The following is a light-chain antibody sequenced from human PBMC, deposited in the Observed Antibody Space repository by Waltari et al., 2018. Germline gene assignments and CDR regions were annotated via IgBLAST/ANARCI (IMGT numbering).Light chain of an antibody. J-gene: IGKJ1*01. CDR1: QSVSRA. V-gene: IGKV3-20*01. CDR2: GAS. CDR3: QHYVRLPVT. Sequence: EIVLTQSPDTLSLSPGERVTLSCRASQSVSRALAWYQQKPGQAPRLLIYGASSRATGIPDRFSGSGSGTDFSLTISRLEPEDFAVYYCQHYVRLPVTFGQGTKVEIK.